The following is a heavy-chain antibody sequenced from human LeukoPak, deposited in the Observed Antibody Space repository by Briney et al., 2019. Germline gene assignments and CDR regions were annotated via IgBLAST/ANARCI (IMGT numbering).Heavy chain of an antibody. CDR2: MSYDGSNK. CDR1: RFTFSSYA. D-gene: IGHD2-21*02. Sequence: GGSLRLSCAASRFTFSSYAMHWDRQAPGKGLEWVAVMSYDGSNKYYADSVKGRFTISRDNSKNTLYLQMHSLRAEDTAVYYCARKEACGGDCYAYGMDVWGQGTTVTVSS. V-gene: IGHV3-30-3*01. J-gene: IGHJ6*02. CDR3: ARKEACGGDCYAYGMDV.